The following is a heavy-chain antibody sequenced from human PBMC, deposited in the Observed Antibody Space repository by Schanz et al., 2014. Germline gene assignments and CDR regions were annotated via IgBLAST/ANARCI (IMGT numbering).Heavy chain of an antibody. D-gene: IGHD6-13*01. Sequence: VQLLQFGGGVVQPGRSLRLSCAAYGFTFNSYAMTWVRQAPGKGLEWVSDISSGSSYANYADSVKGRFTISRDNSKNTLYLQMNSLRAEDTSVYFCARVRRRIATPSTPSFRNYYYYAMDVWGQGTTVTVSS. V-gene: IGHV3-21*05. J-gene: IGHJ6*02. CDR3: ARVRRRIATPSTPSFRNYYYYAMDV. CDR1: GFTFNSYA. CDR2: ISSGSSYA.